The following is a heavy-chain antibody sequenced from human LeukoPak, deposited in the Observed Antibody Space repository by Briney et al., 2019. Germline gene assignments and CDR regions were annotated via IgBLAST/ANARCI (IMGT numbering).Heavy chain of an antibody. J-gene: IGHJ3*02. CDR3: AREFSSGWYGDDAFDI. V-gene: IGHV3-48*03. D-gene: IGHD6-19*01. Sequence: PGGSLRLSCAASGFTFSSYEMNWVRQAPGKGLEWVSYISSSGSTIYYADSVKGRFTISRDNAKNSLYLQMNSLRAEDTAAYYCAREFSSGWYGDDAFDIWGQGTMVTVSS. CDR2: ISSSGSTI. CDR1: GFTFSSYE.